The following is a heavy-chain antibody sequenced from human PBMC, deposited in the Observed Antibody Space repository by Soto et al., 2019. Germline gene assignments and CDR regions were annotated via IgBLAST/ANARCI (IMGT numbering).Heavy chain of an antibody. CDR2: ISSTSTFI. Sequence: LRLSCAASGFTFNSYSMNWVRQAPGKGLEWVSSISSTSTFIYDADSVKGRFSISRDNAKNSLFLQMNSLRAEDTAVYFCARGRPTGYSYYGMDVWGQGTTVTVSS. J-gene: IGHJ6*02. CDR3: ARGRPTGYSYYGMDV. D-gene: IGHD1-1*01. CDR1: GFTFNSYS. V-gene: IGHV3-21*01.